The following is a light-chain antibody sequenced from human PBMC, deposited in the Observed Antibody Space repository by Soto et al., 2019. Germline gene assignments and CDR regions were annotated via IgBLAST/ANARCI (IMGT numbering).Light chain of an antibody. CDR2: GAS. V-gene: IGKV3-15*01. J-gene: IGKJ5*01. Sequence: EIVMTQSPATLSVSPGERATLSFGASQSVSSNLAWYQQKPGQAPRLLIYGASTRATGIPARFSGSGSGTEFTLTISSLQSEDFAVYYCQQYNNWPITFGQGTRLEIK. CDR1: QSVSSN. CDR3: QQYNNWPIT.